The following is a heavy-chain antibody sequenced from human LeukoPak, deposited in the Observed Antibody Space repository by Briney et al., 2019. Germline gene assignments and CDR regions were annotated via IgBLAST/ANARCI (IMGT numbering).Heavy chain of an antibody. CDR1: GGSFSGYY. CDR3: AREGRVNGHNPLDY. D-gene: IGHD2-21*01. Sequence: SETLSLTCAVYGGSFSGYYWSWIRQPPGKGLEWIGEINHSGSTNYNPSLKSRVTISVDTSKNQFSLKLSSVTAADTAVYYCAREGRVNGHNPLDYWGQGTLVTVSS. CDR2: INHSGST. V-gene: IGHV4-34*01. J-gene: IGHJ4*02.